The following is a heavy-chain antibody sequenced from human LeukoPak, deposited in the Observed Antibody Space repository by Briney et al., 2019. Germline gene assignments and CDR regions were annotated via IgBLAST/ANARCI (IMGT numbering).Heavy chain of an antibody. V-gene: IGHV3-7*03. J-gene: IGHJ4*02. Sequence: PGGSLRLSCAASEFTFSSYWMSWVRQAPGKGLEWVASIKQDGSEKYYVDSVKGRVTISRDNAKNSLYLQMNSLRVEDTALYYCAKEPSHSSGYWDSWGQGTLVTVSS. CDR2: IKQDGSEK. CDR3: AKEPSHSSGYWDS. D-gene: IGHD3-22*01. CDR1: EFTFSSYW.